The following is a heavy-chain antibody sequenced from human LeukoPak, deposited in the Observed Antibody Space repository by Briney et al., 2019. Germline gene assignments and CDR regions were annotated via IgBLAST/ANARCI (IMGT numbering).Heavy chain of an antibody. CDR1: GFTFSSYW. J-gene: IGHJ4*02. CDR3: ARSLGYCSGGSCYPFDY. CDR2: IKQDGSEK. D-gene: IGHD2-15*01. V-gene: IGHV3-7*01. Sequence: GESLRLSCAASGFTFSSYWMSWVRQAPGKGLEWVANIKQDGSEKYYVDSVKGRFTISRDNAQNSLYLQMNSLRAEDTAVYYCARSLGYCSGGSCYPFDYWGQGTLVTVSS.